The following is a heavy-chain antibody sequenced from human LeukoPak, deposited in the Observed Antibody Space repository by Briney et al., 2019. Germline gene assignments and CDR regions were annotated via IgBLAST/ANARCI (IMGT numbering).Heavy chain of an antibody. V-gene: IGHV1-18*01. Sequence: ASVKVSCKASGYTFTSYGISWVRQAPGQGLEWMGWISAYNGNTNYAQKLQGRVTMTTDTSTSTAYMELRSLRSDDTAVYYCARDSSYYGSGSYYSVYWGQGTLVTVSS. D-gene: IGHD3-10*01. CDR1: GYTFTSYG. CDR2: ISAYNGNT. J-gene: IGHJ4*02. CDR3: ARDSSYYGSGSYYSVY.